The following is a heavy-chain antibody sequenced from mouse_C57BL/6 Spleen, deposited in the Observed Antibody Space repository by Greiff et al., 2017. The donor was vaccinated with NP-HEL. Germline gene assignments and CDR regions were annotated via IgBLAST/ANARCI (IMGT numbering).Heavy chain of an antibody. J-gene: IGHJ2*01. CDR1: GYTFTSYW. V-gene: IGHV1-59*01. CDR3: ARKGSSCAFDY. Sequence: QVQLQQPGAELVRPGTSVKLSCKASGYTFTSYWMHWVKQRPGQGLEWIGVIDPSDSYTNYNQKFKGKATLTVDTSSSTAYMQLSSLTSEDSAVYCCARKGSSCAFDYWGQGTTLTVSS. CDR2: IDPSDSYT. D-gene: IGHD1-1*01.